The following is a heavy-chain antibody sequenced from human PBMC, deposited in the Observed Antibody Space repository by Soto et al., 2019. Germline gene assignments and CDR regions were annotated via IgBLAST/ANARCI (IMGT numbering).Heavy chain of an antibody. V-gene: IGHV1-46*03. Sequence: ASVKVSCKASGNTFTSYYMHWVRQAPGQGLEWMGIINPSSGSTSYAQEFQGRVTMTRDTSTSTVYMELSSLRSEDTAVYYCARDRAPGWAYYYGMDVWGQGTTVTVSS. CDR1: GNTFTSYY. J-gene: IGHJ6*02. D-gene: IGHD1-26*01. CDR2: INPSSGST. CDR3: ARDRAPGWAYYYGMDV.